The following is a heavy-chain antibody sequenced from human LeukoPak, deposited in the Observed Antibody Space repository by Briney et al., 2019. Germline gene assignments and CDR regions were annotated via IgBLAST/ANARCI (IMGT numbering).Heavy chain of an antibody. CDR3: AREGVFYDSSGYHAPFDY. D-gene: IGHD3-22*01. CDR1: GFTFSSYS. Sequence: GGSLRLSCAASGFTFSSYSMNWVHQAPGKGLEWVSSISSSSSYIYYADSVKGRFTISRDNAKNSLYLQMNSLRAEDTAVYYCAREGVFYDSSGYHAPFDYWGQGTLVTVSS. J-gene: IGHJ4*02. CDR2: ISSSSSYI. V-gene: IGHV3-21*01.